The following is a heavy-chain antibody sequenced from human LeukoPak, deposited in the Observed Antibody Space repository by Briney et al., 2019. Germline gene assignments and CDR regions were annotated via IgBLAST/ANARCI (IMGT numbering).Heavy chain of an antibody. Sequence: ASVKVSCTASGYTFTSYYMHWVRQAPGQGLEWMGIINPSGGSTSYAQKFQGRVTMTRDTSTSTVYMELSSPRSEDTAVYYCARDVSTSGVPAATYYWGQGTLVTVSS. CDR1: GYTFTSYY. J-gene: IGHJ4*02. CDR3: ARDVSTSGVPAATYY. D-gene: IGHD2-2*01. CDR2: INPSGGST. V-gene: IGHV1-46*01.